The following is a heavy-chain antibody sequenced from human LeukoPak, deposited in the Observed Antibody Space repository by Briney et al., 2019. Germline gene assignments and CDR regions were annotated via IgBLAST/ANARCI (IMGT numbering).Heavy chain of an antibody. CDR2: IIPIFGTA. Sequence: GASVKVSCKASGGTFSSYAISWVRQAPGQGLEWMGGIIPIFGTANYAQKFQGRVTITADKSTSTAYMELSSLRSEDTAVYYCARVPWFGELFGFDYWGQGTLVTVSS. J-gene: IGHJ4*02. CDR3: ARVPWFGELFGFDY. CDR1: GGTFSSYA. D-gene: IGHD3-10*01. V-gene: IGHV1-69*06.